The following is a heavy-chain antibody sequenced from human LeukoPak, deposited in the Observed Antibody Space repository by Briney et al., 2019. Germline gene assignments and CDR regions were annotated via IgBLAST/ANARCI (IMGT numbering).Heavy chain of an antibody. Sequence: GGSLRLSCAASGFTFDDYAMHWVRQAPGKGLEWVSGISWNSGGIGYADSVKGRFSISRDNAKNSLYLQMNSLRAEDTALYYCAKDMNYGSGSSFDYWGQGTLVTVSS. V-gene: IGHV3-9*01. CDR2: ISWNSGGI. CDR3: AKDMNYGSGSSFDY. J-gene: IGHJ4*02. D-gene: IGHD3-10*01. CDR1: GFTFDDYA.